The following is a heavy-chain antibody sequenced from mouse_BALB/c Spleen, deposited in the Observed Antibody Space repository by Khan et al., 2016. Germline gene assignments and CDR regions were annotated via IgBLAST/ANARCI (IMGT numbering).Heavy chain of an antibody. CDR2: IRNKANGYTT. CDR1: GFTFTDYY. Sequence: EVELVESGGGLVQPGGSLRLSCATSGFTFTDYYMSWVRQPPGKALEWLGFIRNKANGYTTEYSASVKGRFTISRDNSQSILYLQMNTLRAEDSATYYGARDMRDYYGSSYLFAYWGQGTLVTVSA. V-gene: IGHV7-3*02. J-gene: IGHJ3*01. D-gene: IGHD1-1*01. CDR3: ARDMRDYYGSSYLFAY.